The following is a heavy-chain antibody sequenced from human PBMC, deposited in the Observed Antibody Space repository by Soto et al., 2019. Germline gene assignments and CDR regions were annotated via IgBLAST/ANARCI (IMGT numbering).Heavy chain of an antibody. Sequence: GPTLVNPTQTLTLTCTFSGFSLSTSGVGVGWIRQPPGKALEWLALIYWDDDKRYSPSLKSRLTITKDTSKNQVVLTMTNMDPVDTATYYCARVGSPHGFVAAAGYYFDYWGQGTLVTVSS. J-gene: IGHJ4*02. CDR2: IYWDDDK. CDR3: ARVGSPHGFVAAAGYYFDY. D-gene: IGHD6-13*01. V-gene: IGHV2-5*02. CDR1: GFSLSTSGVG.